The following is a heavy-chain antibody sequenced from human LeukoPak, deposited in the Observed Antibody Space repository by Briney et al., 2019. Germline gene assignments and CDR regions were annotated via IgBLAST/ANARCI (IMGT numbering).Heavy chain of an antibody. CDR2: ISDSGGST. J-gene: IGHJ4*02. D-gene: IGHD3-10*01. Sequence: GGSLRLSCAVSGITFSNYGMSWVRQPPGKGLEWVAGISDSGGSTNYADSVKGRFTISRDNAKNTLYLQMNSLRAEDTAVYFCAKRGVVIRVILGGFHKQAYYFDSWGQGALVTVSS. CDR3: AKRGVVIRVILGGFHKQAYYFDS. V-gene: IGHV3-23*01. CDR1: GITFSNYG.